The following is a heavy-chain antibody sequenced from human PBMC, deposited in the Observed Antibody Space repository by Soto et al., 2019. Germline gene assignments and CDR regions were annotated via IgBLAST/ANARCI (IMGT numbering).Heavy chain of an antibody. CDR2: ISGRGDGT. CDR3: AQGLGWLRFGVDY. D-gene: IGHD5-12*01. J-gene: IGHJ4*02. CDR1: GFTFSSYA. Sequence: EVQLLESGGGLVQPGGSLRLSCVASGFTFSSYAMSWVRQAPGKGLEWVSGISGRGDGTYYTDSVKGRFTISRDNSKNTMNLQMNSLRAEDTAVFYCAQGLGWLRFGVDYWGQGTLVTVSS. V-gene: IGHV3-23*01.